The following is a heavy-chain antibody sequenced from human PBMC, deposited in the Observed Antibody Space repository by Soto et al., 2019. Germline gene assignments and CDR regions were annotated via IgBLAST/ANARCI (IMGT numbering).Heavy chain of an antibody. CDR3: ATARLLWFGARGAFDI. CDR2: FDPEDGET. J-gene: IGHJ3*02. Sequence: ASVKASCKVSGYTLTELSMHWVRQAPGKGLEWMGGFDPEDGETIYAQKFQGRVTMTEDTSTDTAYMELSSLRSEDTAVYYCATARLLWFGARGAFDIWGQGTMVTVSS. V-gene: IGHV1-24*01. CDR1: GYTLTELS. D-gene: IGHD3-10*01.